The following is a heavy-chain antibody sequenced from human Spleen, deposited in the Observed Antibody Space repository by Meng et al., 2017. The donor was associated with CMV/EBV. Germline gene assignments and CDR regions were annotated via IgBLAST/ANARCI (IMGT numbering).Heavy chain of an antibody. Sequence: ASVKVSCKASGYSFTTYSITWVRQAPGQGLEWMGWISPHSHNTNYAQRFQGRVTMTTDASTNTAYMELTSLRSDDTAMYYCARERMLRFIERTGGYGMDVWGQGTTVTVSS. CDR3: ARERMLRFIERTGGYGMDV. V-gene: IGHV1-18*01. D-gene: IGHD1-14*01. CDR2: ISPHSHNT. J-gene: IGHJ6*02. CDR1: GYSFTTYS.